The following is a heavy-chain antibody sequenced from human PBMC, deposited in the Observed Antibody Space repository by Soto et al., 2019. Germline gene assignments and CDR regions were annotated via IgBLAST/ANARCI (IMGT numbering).Heavy chain of an antibody. CDR3: AHRVLRTVFGLVTTTAIYFDF. V-gene: IGHV2-5*02. CDR2: IYSDDDK. J-gene: IGHJ4*02. Sequence: QITLNESGPTQVKPRQTLTLTCTFSGFSLTTSGEGVGWIRQSPGKAPEWLALIYSDDDKRYSPSLKSRLTITKDTSKNQVVLTMADLDPADTATYYCAHRVLRTVFGLVTTTAIYFDFWGQGTPVAVSS. D-gene: IGHD3-3*01. CDR1: GFSLTTSGEG.